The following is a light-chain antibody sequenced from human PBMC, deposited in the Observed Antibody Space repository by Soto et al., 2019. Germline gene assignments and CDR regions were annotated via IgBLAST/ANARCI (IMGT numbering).Light chain of an antibody. Sequence: DIQMTQSPSSLSASVGDRVTISCRASQGVSNYLIWYQQKQGRAPKLLIYGASNLVSGVRSRFSGSGSGTNFSLTISTLRPEAFATDYCKQSNRTQHTLSHGPRRETK. CDR1: QGVSNY. CDR2: GAS. CDR3: KQSNRTQHT. J-gene: IGKJ2*01. V-gene: IGKV1-39*01.